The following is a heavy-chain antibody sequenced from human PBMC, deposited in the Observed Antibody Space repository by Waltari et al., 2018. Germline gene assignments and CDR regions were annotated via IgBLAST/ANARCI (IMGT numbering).Heavy chain of an antibody. CDR3: ARTAYDHLTGYPTLDH. J-gene: IGHJ4*02. V-gene: IGHV4-39*07. D-gene: IGHD3-9*01. Sequence: QVQLQESGPGLVKPSATLSLTCSVSGAYFESSSHYWGGVRQPPGKGLEWIGSIYYSGSTYYNPSLKSRVNMSVDTANYQFSLKVTSVTAADTAIYYCARTAYDHLTGYPTLDHWGQGILVTVSS. CDR1: GAYFESSSHY. CDR2: IYYSGST.